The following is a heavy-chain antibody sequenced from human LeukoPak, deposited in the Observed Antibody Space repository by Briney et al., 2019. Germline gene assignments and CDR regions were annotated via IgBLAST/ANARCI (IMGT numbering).Heavy chain of an antibody. J-gene: IGHJ4*02. CDR2: IKQDGSQI. D-gene: IGHD2-21*02. CDR1: GFTFNNYW. CDR3: AKDIVGGGDDY. Sequence: PGGSLRLSCAASGFTFNNYWMSWVRQAPGKGLEWVANIKQDGSQIYYVDSVKGRFTISRDNAKNSIYLQMNSLRVEDTAVYYCAKDIVGGGDDYWGQGTLVIVSS. V-gene: IGHV3-7*01.